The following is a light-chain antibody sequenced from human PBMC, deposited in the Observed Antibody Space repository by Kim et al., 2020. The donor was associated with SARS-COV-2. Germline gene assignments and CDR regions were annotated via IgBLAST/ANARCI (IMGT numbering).Light chain of an antibody. CDR2: DVS. V-gene: IGLV2-14*01. CDR1: SSHVGAYNY. Sequence: QSALTQPASVSGSPGQSITISCPGTSSHVGAYNYVSWYQLHTGKAPELMVFDVSERPSGISNRFSGSKSGNTASLTITGLQTEDEADYYCCSYATRRSYVFGTGTKGTVL. CDR3: CSYATRRSYV. J-gene: IGLJ1*01.